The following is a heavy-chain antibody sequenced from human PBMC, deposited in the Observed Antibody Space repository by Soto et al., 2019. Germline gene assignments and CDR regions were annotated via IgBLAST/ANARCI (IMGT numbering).Heavy chain of an antibody. CDR2: IYYSGST. V-gene: IGHV4-61*01. D-gene: IGHD2-8*01. CDR3: ARDPGVGLSARWFDP. J-gene: IGHJ5*02. CDR1: GGSVNNGNYY. Sequence: QVQLQESGPGLVKPSETLTLTCTVSGGSVNNGNYYWSWIRQPPGKELEWIGHIYYSGSTNHNPSLNSRVIISIDTYNKQFSLKLSSVAAADTAVYFCARDPGVGLSARWFDPWGQGALVTVSS.